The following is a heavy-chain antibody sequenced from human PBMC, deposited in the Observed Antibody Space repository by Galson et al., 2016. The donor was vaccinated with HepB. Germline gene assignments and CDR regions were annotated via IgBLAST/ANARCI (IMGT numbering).Heavy chain of an antibody. J-gene: IGHJ3*02. Sequence: CAASGFIFSNYGLHWVRQAPGKGLEWVAVISFDGSNAYYGDSVNGRFTISRDNSKNTLSLQMNSLRAEDTAVYYCAKERGDCSGGTCRYHDAFDIWGQGTMVTVSS. CDR1: GFIFSNYG. CDR3: AKERGDCSGGTCRYHDAFDI. D-gene: IGHD2-15*01. V-gene: IGHV3-30*18. CDR2: ISFDGSNA.